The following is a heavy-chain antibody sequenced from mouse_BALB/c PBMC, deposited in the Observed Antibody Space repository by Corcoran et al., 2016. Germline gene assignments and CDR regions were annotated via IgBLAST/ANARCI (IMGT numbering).Heavy chain of an antibody. CDR3: AREPSAMDY. J-gene: IGHJ4*01. CDR2: INTYTGEP. V-gene: IGHV9-3-1*01. CDR1: GYTFTTYG. Sequence: QIQLVQYGPELKKPGETVKISCKASGYTFTTYGRNWVKQAPGKGLKWMGWINTYTGEPTYADDFKGRFAFSLETSASTAYLQINNLKNEDTATYFCAREPSAMDYWGQGTSVTVSS.